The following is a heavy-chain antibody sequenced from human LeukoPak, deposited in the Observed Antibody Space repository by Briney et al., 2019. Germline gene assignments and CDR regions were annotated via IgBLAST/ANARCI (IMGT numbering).Heavy chain of an antibody. Sequence: WASVKVSCKASGGTFSSYAISWVRQAPGQGLEWMGRIIPILGIANYAQKFQGRVTITANKSTSTVYMELSSLRSEDTAVYYCARDQAELRYFDWLLHPFYYGMDVWGQGTTVTVSS. CDR1: GGTFSSYA. J-gene: IGHJ6*02. D-gene: IGHD3-9*01. CDR3: ARDQAELRYFDWLLHPFYYGMDV. V-gene: IGHV1-69*04. CDR2: IIPILGIA.